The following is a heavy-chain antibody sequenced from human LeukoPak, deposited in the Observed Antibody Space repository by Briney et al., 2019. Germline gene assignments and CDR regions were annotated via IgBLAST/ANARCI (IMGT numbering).Heavy chain of an antibody. Sequence: PSETLSLTCSVSGDSISSGSDYWGWIRQPPGKGLEWIGTIYYTGSTYYNPSPKSRVTISVDTSTSQFSLKLSSVAAADTAVYYCARRSACYPFDYWGQGTLVTVSS. V-gene: IGHV4-39*01. CDR2: IYYTGST. J-gene: IGHJ4*02. CDR3: ARRSACYPFDY. D-gene: IGHD3-10*01. CDR1: GDSISSGSDY.